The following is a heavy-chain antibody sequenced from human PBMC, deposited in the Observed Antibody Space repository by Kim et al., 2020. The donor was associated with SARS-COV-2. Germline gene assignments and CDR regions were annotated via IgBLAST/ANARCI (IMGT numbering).Heavy chain of an antibody. J-gene: IGHJ4*02. Sequence: GGSLRLSCAASGFTFSTYSMNWVRQAPGKGLEWASYIGSSSSTIYYTASVKGRFTTSRDNGKNSLYLQMNSLRDADTAVYYCTSGAALWGQGTLVTVSS. CDR2: IGSSSSTI. CDR3: TSGAAL. V-gene: IGHV3-48*02. D-gene: IGHD2-15*01. CDR1: GFTFSTYS.